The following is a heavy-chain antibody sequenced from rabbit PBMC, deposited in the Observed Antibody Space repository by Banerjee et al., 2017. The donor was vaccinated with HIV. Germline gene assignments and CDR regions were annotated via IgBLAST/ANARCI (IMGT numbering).Heavy chain of an antibody. J-gene: IGHJ4*01. V-gene: IGHV1S40*01. Sequence: QSLEESGGDLVKPGASLTLTCTASGFSFSSYGMCWVRQAPGKGLEWIACIYAGSTGSTYYASWAKDRFTISKTSSTTVTLQMTSLTAADTATYFCARNTANSLDYFNLWGPGTLVTVS. CDR2: IYAGSTGST. CDR3: ARNTANSLDYFNL. D-gene: IGHD1-1*01. CDR1: GFSFSSYG.